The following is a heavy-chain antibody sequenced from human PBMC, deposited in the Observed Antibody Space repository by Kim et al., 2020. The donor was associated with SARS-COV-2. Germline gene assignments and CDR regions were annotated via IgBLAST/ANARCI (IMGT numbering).Heavy chain of an antibody. J-gene: IGHJ5*02. CDR2: IAHSGTVR. CDR1: GFTFSAYG. CDR3: AKEFTEYASSCLDH. Sequence: GGSLRLSCAASGFTFSAYGMHWVRQAPGKGLEWVAVIAHSGTVRYYADSVKGRFTISRDNSRNMLYLQMNSLRPEDTAVYYCAKEFTEYASSCLDHWGQGTLGPVSS. D-gene: IGHD6-13*01. V-gene: IGHV3-30*18.